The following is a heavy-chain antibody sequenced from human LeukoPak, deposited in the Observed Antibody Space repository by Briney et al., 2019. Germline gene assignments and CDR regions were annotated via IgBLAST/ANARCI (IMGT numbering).Heavy chain of an antibody. D-gene: IGHD6-19*01. CDR1: GFTFSSYS. V-gene: IGHV3-48*04. Sequence: SGGSLRLSCAASGFTFSSYSMNWVRQAPGKGLEWVSYISSSSSTIYYADSVKGRFTISRDNAKNSLYLQMNSLRAEDTAVYYCASIYGPRLDDAFDIWGQGTMVTVSS. CDR2: ISSSSSTI. J-gene: IGHJ3*02. CDR3: ASIYGPRLDDAFDI.